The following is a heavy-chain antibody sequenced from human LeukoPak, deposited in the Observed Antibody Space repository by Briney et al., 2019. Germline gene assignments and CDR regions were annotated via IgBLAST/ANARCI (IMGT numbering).Heavy chain of an antibody. V-gene: IGHV1-2*02. CDR2: ITIKIGGT. CDR3: ARERVVGSDDEGFDN. Sequence: SLKASCTASGYTFTGYYMHWVRQTPGQGLERVGWITIKIGGTKNESTFKGRVTMTRATSINTAYMELSNLRSDDSAVYYCARERVVGSDDEGFDNWGQGTLVTVSS. CDR1: GYTFTGYY. J-gene: IGHJ4*02. D-gene: IGHD1-26*01.